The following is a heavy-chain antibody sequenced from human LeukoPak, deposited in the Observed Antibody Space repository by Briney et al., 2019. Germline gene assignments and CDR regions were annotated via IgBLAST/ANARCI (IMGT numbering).Heavy chain of an antibody. CDR1: GGYISSNY. D-gene: IGHD6-13*01. CDR2: VYTSGST. CDR3: ARDGRGYASSWYFDL. J-gene: IGHJ4*02. V-gene: IGHV4-4*07. Sequence: SDTLSLTCTVSGGYISSNYWIWIRQPAGKGLEWIGRVYTSGSTNYSPSLKSRVTLSVGTSRNQFSLRLSSVTAADTAVYYCARDGRGYASSWYFDLWGQGTLVTVSS.